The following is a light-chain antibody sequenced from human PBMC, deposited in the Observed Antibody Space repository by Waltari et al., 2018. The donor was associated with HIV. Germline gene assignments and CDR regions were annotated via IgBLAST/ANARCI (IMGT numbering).Light chain of an antibody. CDR1: TSDVGSYNF. CDR3: SSYANTNSVI. Sequence: QSALTQPASVSGSPGQSITISCSGTTSDVGSYNFVPWYQKHPGKAPKLMIHEVTNRASGASTRFSGSKSGKTAYLTISGLQTEDEADYYCSSYANTNSVIFGGGTKLTVL. V-gene: IGLV2-14*03. CDR2: EVT. J-gene: IGLJ2*01.